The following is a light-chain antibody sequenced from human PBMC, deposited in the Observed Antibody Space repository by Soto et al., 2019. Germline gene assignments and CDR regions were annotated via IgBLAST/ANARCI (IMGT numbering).Light chain of an antibody. CDR3: QQYGGSPRT. J-gene: IGKJ1*01. CDR2: ETS. V-gene: IGKV1-9*01. CDR1: QGIDSY. Sequence: IQLTQSPSSLSASVGDRVTITCRASQGIDSYLAWYQQRPGKVPQLLIYETSILQSGVSSRFSGSGSGTDFTLTITRLEPEDFAVYYCQQYGGSPRTFGQGTKVDIK.